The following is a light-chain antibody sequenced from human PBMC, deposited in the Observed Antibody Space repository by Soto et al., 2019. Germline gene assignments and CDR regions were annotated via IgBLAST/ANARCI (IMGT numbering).Light chain of an antibody. CDR2: EVT. J-gene: IGLJ3*02. Sequence: QSALTQPPSASGSPGQSVTISCTGTSSDVGGYDYVSWYQQHPGKAPKLMIYEVTKRPSGVPDRFSGSKSGNTASLTVSGLQAEDEADYYCGKWETSLSAWVFGGGTKLTVL. V-gene: IGLV2-8*01. CDR3: GKWETSLSAWV. CDR1: SSDVGGYDY.